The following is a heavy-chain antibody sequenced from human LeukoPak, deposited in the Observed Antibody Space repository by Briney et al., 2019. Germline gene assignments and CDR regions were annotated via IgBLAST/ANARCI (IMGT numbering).Heavy chain of an antibody. CDR3: ARGGYYYDSSGYLDY. CDR1: GGSISDYY. V-gene: IGHV4-59*01. Sequence: PSETLSLTCTVSGGSISDYYWTWIRQPPGKGLEWIGYISDSGSPNYNPSLKSRVTMSLDTSKNQFSLKLTSVTAADTAVYYCARGGYYYDSSGYLDYWGQGTLVTVSS. CDR2: ISDSGSP. J-gene: IGHJ4*02. D-gene: IGHD3-22*01.